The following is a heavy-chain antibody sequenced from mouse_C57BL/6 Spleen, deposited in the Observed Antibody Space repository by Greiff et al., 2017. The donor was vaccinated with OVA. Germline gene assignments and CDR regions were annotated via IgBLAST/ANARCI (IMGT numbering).Heavy chain of an antibody. CDR2: IRSKSSNYAT. J-gene: IGHJ1*03. V-gene: IGHV10-3*01. Sequence: EVQGVESGGGLVQPKGSLKLSCAASGFTFNTYAMHWVRQAPGKGLEWVARIRSKSSNYATYYADSVKDRFTISRDDSQSMLYLQMNNLKTEDTAMYYCVREGAYYSNYEWYFDVWGTGTTVTVSS. D-gene: IGHD2-5*01. CDR3: VREGAYYSNYEWYFDV. CDR1: GFTFNTYA.